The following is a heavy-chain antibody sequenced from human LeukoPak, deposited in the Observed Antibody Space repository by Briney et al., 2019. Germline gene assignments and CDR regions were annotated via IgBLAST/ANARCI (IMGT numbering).Heavy chain of an antibody. CDR1: GGSVSSGSYY. V-gene: IGHV4-61*01. Sequence: SETLSLTCTVSGGSVSSGSYYWSWIRQPPGKGLEWIGYIYYSGSTNYNPSLKSRVTISVDTSKNQFSLKLSSVTAADTAVYHCASTFGYDSSGSVDYWGQGTLVTVSS. J-gene: IGHJ4*02. CDR2: IYYSGST. D-gene: IGHD3-22*01. CDR3: ASTFGYDSSGSVDY.